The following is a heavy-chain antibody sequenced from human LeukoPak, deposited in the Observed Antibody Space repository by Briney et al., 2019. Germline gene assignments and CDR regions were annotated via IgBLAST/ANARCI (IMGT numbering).Heavy chain of an antibody. CDR2: ISGSGDNT. D-gene: IGHD1-1*01. V-gene: IGHV3-23*01. Sequence: GGSLRLSCAASGFTFSRYARGWVRQAPGKGLEWVSGISGSGDNTYYADSVKGRFTISRDNSKNTLYLQMNSLRAEDTAVYYCAKGTRYFDYWGQGTLVTVSS. J-gene: IGHJ4*02. CDR1: GFTFSRYA. CDR3: AKGTRYFDY.